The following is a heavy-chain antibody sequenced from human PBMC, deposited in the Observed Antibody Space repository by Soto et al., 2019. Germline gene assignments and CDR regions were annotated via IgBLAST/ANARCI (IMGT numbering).Heavy chain of an antibody. V-gene: IGHV5-51*01. CDR2: FHPGESDT. CDR3: ARHEATYYNFYGMDV. CDR1: GYSFTTYW. Sequence: PGESLKISCESHGYSFTTYWITWVRQKPGKGLEWVGSFHPGESDTRYSPSFQGQVTISADRSLATAYLQWSSLQAADTAIYYCARHEATYYNFYGMDVWGQGXTVTVYS. J-gene: IGHJ6*02.